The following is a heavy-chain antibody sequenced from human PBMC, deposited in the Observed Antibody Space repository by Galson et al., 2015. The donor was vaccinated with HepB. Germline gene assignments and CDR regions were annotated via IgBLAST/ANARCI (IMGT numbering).Heavy chain of an antibody. CDR3: ARGGPSGSYSY. J-gene: IGHJ4*02. CDR2: ISGSSSYI. V-gene: IGHV3-21*01. CDR1: GFTVSSNY. Sequence: SLRLSCAASGFTVSSNYMSWVRQAPGKGLEWVSCISGSSSYINYADSVKGRFTISRDNAKNFLYLQLNSLRAEDTAVYYCARGGPSGSYSYWGQGTLVTVSS. D-gene: IGHD1-26*01.